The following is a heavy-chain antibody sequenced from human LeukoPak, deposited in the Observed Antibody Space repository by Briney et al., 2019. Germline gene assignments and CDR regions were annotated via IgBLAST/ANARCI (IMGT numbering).Heavy chain of an antibody. CDR1: GGSFSGYY. CDR3: ARGRTYYYDSSGYYYGY. V-gene: IGHV4-34*01. CDR2: INHSGST. D-gene: IGHD3-22*01. Sequence: SETLSLTCAVYGGSFSGYYWSWIRQPPGKGLEWIGEINHSGSTNYNPSLKSRVTISVDTSKNQFSLKLSSVTAADTAVYYCARGRTYYYDSSGYYYGYWGQGTLVTVPS. J-gene: IGHJ4*02.